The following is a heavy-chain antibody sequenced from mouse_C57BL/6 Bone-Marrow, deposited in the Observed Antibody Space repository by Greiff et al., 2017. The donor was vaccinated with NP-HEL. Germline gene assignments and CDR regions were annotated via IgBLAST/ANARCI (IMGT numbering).Heavy chain of an antibody. V-gene: IGHV14-4*01. CDR2: IDPENGDT. Sequence: EVQLQESGAELVRPGASVKLSCTASGFNIKDDYMHWVKQRPEQGLEWIGWIDPENGDTEYASKFQGKATITADTSSNTAYLQLSSLTSEDTAVYYCTTDYYSNYLDYWGQGTTLTVSS. D-gene: IGHD2-5*01. CDR3: TTDYYSNYLDY. J-gene: IGHJ2*01. CDR1: GFNIKDDY.